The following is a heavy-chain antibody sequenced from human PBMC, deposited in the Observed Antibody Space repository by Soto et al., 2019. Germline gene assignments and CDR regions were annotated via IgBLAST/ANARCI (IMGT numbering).Heavy chain of an antibody. CDR3: ARDDVLCDGGRCYGIDV. D-gene: IGHD2-15*01. V-gene: IGHV3-66*01. J-gene: IGHJ6*02. CDR1: GFTASSKY. Sequence: PGGLLRLSCAASGFTASSKYMTWVRQAPGKGLEWVSLIQSGGTTYYADSVKGRFTISRDTSENTLHLQMDSLRVEDTAVYYCARDDVLCDGGRCYGIDVWGQGTTVTVSS. CDR2: IQSGGTT.